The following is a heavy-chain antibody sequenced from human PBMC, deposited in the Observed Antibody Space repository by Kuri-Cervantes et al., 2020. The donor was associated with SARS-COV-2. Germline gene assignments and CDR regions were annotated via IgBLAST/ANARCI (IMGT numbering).Heavy chain of an antibody. Sequence: GESLETSCATPGFTCDDYGMSWDRQAPGKGLELVSGNNWNGGSTGYADSAKGRFPISRDNAKNSLYLQMNSLRDEDMALYYCARSVTGGWYFDLWGRCTLVTVSS. J-gene: IGHJ2*01. CDR3: ARSVTGGWYFDL. CDR1: GFTCDDYG. D-gene: IGHD7-27*01. CDR2: NNWNGGST. V-gene: IGHV3-20*04.